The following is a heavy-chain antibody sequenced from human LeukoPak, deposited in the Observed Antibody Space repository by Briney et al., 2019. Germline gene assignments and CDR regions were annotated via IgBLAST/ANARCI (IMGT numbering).Heavy chain of an antibody. V-gene: IGHV3-30-3*01. CDR3: ARDSSYAYGMDV. D-gene: IGHD3-16*01. CDR1: GFTFSSYA. Sequence: LPGGSLRLSCAASGFTFSSYAMHWVRQAPGKGLEWVAVISYDGSNKYYADSVKGRFTISRDNSKNTLYLQMNSLRAEDTAVYYCARDSSYAYGMDVWGQGTTVTVSS. CDR2: ISYDGSNK. J-gene: IGHJ6*02.